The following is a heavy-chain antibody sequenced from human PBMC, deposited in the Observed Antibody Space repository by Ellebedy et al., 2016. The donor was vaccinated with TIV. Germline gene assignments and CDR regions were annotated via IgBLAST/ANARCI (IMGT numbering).Heavy chain of an antibody. J-gene: IGHJ4*02. CDR1: SGSMSSYF. CDR3: ARDTGRGYTYGLDN. D-gene: IGHD5-18*01. Sequence: GSLRLSCTVSSGSMSSYFWTWIRQPPGKGLEWIGCIQDSGFTSYVPSLKSRVTISLDRSKMHFSLKLSSVTAADTAVYFCARDTGRGYTYGLDNWGPGTLVTVSS. V-gene: IGHV4-59*01. CDR2: IQDSGFT.